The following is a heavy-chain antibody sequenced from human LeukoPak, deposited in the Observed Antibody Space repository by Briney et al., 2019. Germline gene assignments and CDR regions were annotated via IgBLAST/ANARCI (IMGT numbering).Heavy chain of an antibody. V-gene: IGHV3-49*04. J-gene: IGHJ4*02. Sequence: GGSLRLSCAASGFTFSSYSMNWVRQAPGKGLEWVGFIRSKAYGGTTEYAASVKGRFTISRDDSKNIANLQMDSLKTEDTAVYYCTRASDDFWSGYDYWGQGTLVTVSS. CDR3: TRASDDFWSGYDY. CDR1: GFTFSSYS. D-gene: IGHD3-3*01. CDR2: IRSKAYGGTT.